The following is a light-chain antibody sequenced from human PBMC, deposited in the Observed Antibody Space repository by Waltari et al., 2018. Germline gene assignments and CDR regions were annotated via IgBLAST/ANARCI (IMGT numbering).Light chain of an antibody. Sequence: QSVLTQPPSVSAAPGPTVTISCPGNSPNIGTDLVSWFQQLPGTFHKVVIYDNSERPPGIPDRFSGSKSGTAATLGITGLQTGDEACYYCGTWDHSLHGVVFGGGTELTVL. CDR1: SPNIGTDL. V-gene: IGLV1-51*01. J-gene: IGLJ2*01. CDR3: GTWDHSLHGVV. CDR2: DNS.